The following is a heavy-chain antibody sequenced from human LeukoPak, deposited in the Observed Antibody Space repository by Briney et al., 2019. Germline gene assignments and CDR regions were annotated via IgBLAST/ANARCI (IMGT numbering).Heavy chain of an antibody. J-gene: IGHJ5*02. V-gene: IGHV1-46*01. CDR2: INPSAGST. Sequence: GASVKVSCKASGYIFTSYYMHWVRQAPGQGLEWMGIINPSAGSTSYAQKFQGRVTMTRDMSTSTVYMELSSLRSEDTAVYYCAREAPPGTKGSSSVHNWFDPWGQGTLVTVSS. CDR1: GYIFTSYY. CDR3: AREAPPGTKGSSSVHNWFDP. D-gene: IGHD6-6*01.